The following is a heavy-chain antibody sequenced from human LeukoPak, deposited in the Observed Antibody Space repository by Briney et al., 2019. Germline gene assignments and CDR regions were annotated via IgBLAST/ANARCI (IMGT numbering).Heavy chain of an antibody. D-gene: IGHD3-10*02. CDR2: ISVSGGST. V-gene: IGHV3-23*01. Sequence: GGSLRLSCAASGFTFNNYAMRWVRQAPGQGLEWVSSISVSGGSTHYADSVKGRFTVSRDNSKNTLYLQMNSLGVDDTAVYYCAHSLAYCYVRCFTFDSWGQGTLVTVSS. CDR1: GFTFNNYA. J-gene: IGHJ4*02. CDR3: AHSLAYCYVRCFTFDS.